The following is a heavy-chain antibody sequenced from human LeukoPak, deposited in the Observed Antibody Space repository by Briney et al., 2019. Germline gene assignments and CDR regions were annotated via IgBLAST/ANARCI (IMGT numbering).Heavy chain of an antibody. D-gene: IGHD1-1*01. Sequence: PGGSLRLSCAASGFTFSSYTMTWVRQAPGKGLEWISCIIGSASSTYYADSVKGRFTISRDNFQNTLYLQMNSQRAEDTAVYYCAKGKRLLDYWGQGTLVTVSS. J-gene: IGHJ4*02. CDR2: IIGSASST. CDR3: AKGKRLLDY. V-gene: IGHV3-23*01. CDR1: GFTFSSYT.